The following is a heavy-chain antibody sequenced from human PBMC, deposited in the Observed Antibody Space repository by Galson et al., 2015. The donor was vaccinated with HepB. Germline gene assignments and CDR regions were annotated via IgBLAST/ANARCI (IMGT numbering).Heavy chain of an antibody. CDR2: INPNSGVP. J-gene: IGHJ4*02. Sequence: SCKASGYTFTGYYMHWVRQAPGQGLEWMGWINPNSGVPNYAQKFQGRVTTTRDTSISTVYMELSRLRSDDTALYYCAREGHCDSTSCSLDYWGQGTLVTVSS. D-gene: IGHD2-2*01. CDR1: GYTFTGYY. CDR3: AREGHCDSTSCSLDY. V-gene: IGHV1-2*02.